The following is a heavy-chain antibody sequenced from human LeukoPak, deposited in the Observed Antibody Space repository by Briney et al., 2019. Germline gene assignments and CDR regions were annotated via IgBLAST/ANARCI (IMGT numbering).Heavy chain of an antibody. Sequence: GGSLRLSCAASGFTFSSYWMSWVRQAPGKGLEWVANIKEDGSEECYGDSVKSRFTISRDNARNSLYLQMNSLRAEDTAIYYCARDKARDDLLTGCLFVYWGRGSLVTVSP. CDR2: IKEDGSEE. V-gene: IGHV3-7*01. D-gene: IGHD3-9*01. CDR1: GFTFSSYW. CDR3: ARDKARDDLLTGCLFVY. J-gene: IGHJ4*02.